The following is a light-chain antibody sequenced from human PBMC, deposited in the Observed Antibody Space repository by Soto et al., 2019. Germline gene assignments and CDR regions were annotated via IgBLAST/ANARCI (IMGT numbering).Light chain of an antibody. V-gene: IGKV3-11*01. CDR1: QSVSDY. CDR2: DSS. J-gene: IGKJ5*01. Sequence: EIVLTQSPATLSLSPGESATLSCRASQSVSDYLAWYQQKPGQAPRLLIYDSSTRATGIPARFSGSGSGTDFTLTISNLEPEDFAVYYCQQRSNWPPITFGQGTRLEIK. CDR3: QQRSNWPPIT.